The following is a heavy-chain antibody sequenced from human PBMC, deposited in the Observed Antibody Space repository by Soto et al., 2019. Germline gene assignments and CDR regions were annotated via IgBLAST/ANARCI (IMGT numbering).Heavy chain of an antibody. CDR3: AREGSGYNF. J-gene: IGHJ4*02. CDR2: IVPVFGRT. D-gene: IGHD5-12*01. V-gene: IGHV1-69*13. Sequence: SVKVSCKASGGSFSNFGISWVRQAPGQRLEWMGRIVPVFGRTNYAQSFRGRLTITADESTSTGYMELISLRSDDTAVYYCAREGSGYNFWGQGTQVTVSS. CDR1: GGSFSNFG.